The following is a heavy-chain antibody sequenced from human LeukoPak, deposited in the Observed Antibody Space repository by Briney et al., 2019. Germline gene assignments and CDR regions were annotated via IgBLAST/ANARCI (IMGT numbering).Heavy chain of an antibody. CDR2: ISTDGSST. J-gene: IGHJ4*02. D-gene: IGHD3-22*01. Sequence: GGSLRLSCAASEFTVSSNYMSWVRQAPGKGLVWVSRISTDGSSTTYADSVKGRFTISRDNAKNTLYLQMNSLRAEDTAVYYCARADSPDSSGYRRYFFDYWGQGTLVTVSS. CDR3: ARADSPDSSGYRRYFFDY. V-gene: IGHV3-74*01. CDR1: EFTVSSNY.